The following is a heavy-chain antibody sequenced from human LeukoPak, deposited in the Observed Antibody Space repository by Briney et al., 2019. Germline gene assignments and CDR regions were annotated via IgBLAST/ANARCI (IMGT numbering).Heavy chain of an antibody. V-gene: IGHV3-74*01. D-gene: IGHD3-10*01. J-gene: IGHJ4*02. CDR3: GRGYYYGSGSPIDY. CDR1: GFTFSSHW. Sequence: GGSLRLSCAASGFTFSSHWMHWVRQAPGKGLVWVSRINNDGSSTRYADSVKGRFTISRDNAKNTLYLQMNTLRAEDTAVYYCGRGYYYGSGSPIDYWGQGTLVTVSS. CDR2: INNDGSST.